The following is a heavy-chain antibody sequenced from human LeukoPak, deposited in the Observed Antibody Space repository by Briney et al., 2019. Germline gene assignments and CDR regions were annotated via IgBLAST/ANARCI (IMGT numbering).Heavy chain of an antibody. J-gene: IGHJ5*02. Sequence: GGPLRLSCAASGFTFSSYGMHWVRQAPGKGLEWVAVISYDGSNKYYADSVKGRFTISRDNSKNTLYLQMNSLRAEDTAVYYCAKDDGVAVAGTGTFDPWGQRTLVTVSS. V-gene: IGHV3-30*18. CDR3: AKDDGVAVAGTGTFDP. CDR2: ISYDGSNK. D-gene: IGHD6-19*01. CDR1: GFTFSSYG.